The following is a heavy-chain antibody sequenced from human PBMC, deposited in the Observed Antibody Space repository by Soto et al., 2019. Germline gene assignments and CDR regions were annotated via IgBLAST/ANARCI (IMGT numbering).Heavy chain of an antibody. D-gene: IGHD2-2*01. J-gene: IGHJ4*02. Sequence: SETLSLTCTVSGGSINAFSYYWSWVRQHPEKGLEWIGYFHSSGGAYSNPALKSRVTTWVDTFANQFSLNLASDTAADDGVCYCARRSTYYFDYWGQGILVTVSS. CDR1: GGSINAFSYY. CDR3: ARRSTYYFDY. V-gene: IGHV4-31*03. CDR2: FHSSGGA.